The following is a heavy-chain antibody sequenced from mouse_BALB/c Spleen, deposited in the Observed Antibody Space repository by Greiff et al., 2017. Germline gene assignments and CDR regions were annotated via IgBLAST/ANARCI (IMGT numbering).Heavy chain of an antibody. CDR1: GFTFSSYT. Sequence: EVKVVESGGGLVKPGGSLKLSCAASGFTFSSYTMSWVRQTPEKRLEWVATISSGGGNTYYPDSVKGRFTISRDNAKNNLYLQMGSLRSEDTALYYCAGYYRYDRAWFAYWGQGTLVTVSA. CDR3: AGYYRYDRAWFAY. V-gene: IGHV5-9*03. J-gene: IGHJ3*01. CDR2: ISSGGGNT. D-gene: IGHD2-14*01.